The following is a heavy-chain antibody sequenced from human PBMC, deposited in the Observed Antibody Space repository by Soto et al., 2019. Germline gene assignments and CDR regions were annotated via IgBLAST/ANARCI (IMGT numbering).Heavy chain of an antibody. D-gene: IGHD3-22*01. CDR2: IIPILGIA. CDR1: GGTISSYT. CDR3: ATVIRGYYYVTSGYYYFDF. Sequence: GTSVKVSCKASGGTISSYTISWVRQAPGKGHEWMGRIIPILGIANYAQKFQGRLTMTEDTSTDTAYMELSSLRSEDTAVYYCATVIRGYYYVTSGYYYFDFWGRGTLVTVSS. J-gene: IGHJ4*02. V-gene: IGHV1-69*02.